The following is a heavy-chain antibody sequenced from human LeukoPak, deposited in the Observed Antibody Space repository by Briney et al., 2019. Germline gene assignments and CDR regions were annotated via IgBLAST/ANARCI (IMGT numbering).Heavy chain of an antibody. CDR2: IYYGGST. V-gene: IGHV4-59*01. CDR1: GGSISSYY. Sequence: SETLSLTCTVSGGSISSYYWSWIRQPPGKGLEWIGYIYYGGSTNYNPSLKSRVTISVDTSKNQFSLKLSSVTAADTAVYYCARVTLDTDGPYYFDYWGQGTLVTVSS. CDR3: ARVTLDTDGPYYFDY. J-gene: IGHJ4*02. D-gene: IGHD5-18*01.